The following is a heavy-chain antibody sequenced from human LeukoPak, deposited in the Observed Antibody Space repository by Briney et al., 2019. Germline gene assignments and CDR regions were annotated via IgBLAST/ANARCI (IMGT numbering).Heavy chain of an antibody. CDR1: SFSFSDFW. J-gene: IGHJ4*02. D-gene: IGHD3-10*01. V-gene: IGHV3-7*01. CDR3: ARSSSQGFDYFDY. CDR2: IKRFGSEK. Sequence: GGSLSLSRVASSFSFSDFWMSWVRQRPGKGLEWVATIKRFGSEKTYLDSVKGRFTISRDDPKSSLSLQMNNLGADDSGLYYCARSSSQGFDYFDYWGQGALVTVSS.